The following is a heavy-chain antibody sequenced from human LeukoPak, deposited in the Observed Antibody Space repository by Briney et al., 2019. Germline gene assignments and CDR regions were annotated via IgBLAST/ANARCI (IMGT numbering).Heavy chain of an antibody. V-gene: IGHV4-31*03. J-gene: IGHJ4*02. D-gene: IGHD2-2*01. CDR2: ISYSGST. Sequence: SETLSLTCTVSGGSISSGGYYWSWIRQHPGKGLEWVGYISYSGSTYYNPSLKSRVTISVDTSKNQFSLKLSSVTAADTAVYYCARSFPVVPAAVDYWGQGTLVTVSS. CDR3: ARSFPVVPAAVDY. CDR1: GGSISSGGYY.